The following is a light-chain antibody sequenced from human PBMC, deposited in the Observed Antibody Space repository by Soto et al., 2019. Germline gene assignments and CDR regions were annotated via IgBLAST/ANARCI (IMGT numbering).Light chain of an antibody. CDR3: TSYTTSNTYV. Sequence: QSALTQPPSVSGSPGQSVAISCTGTSSDVGSYNRVSWYQQPPGTAPKLMIYDVSNRPSGVPARFSGSKSGNTASLTISGLQAEDEADYYCTSYTTSNTYVFGTGTKLTVL. J-gene: IGLJ1*01. V-gene: IGLV2-18*02. CDR2: DVS. CDR1: SSDVGSYNR.